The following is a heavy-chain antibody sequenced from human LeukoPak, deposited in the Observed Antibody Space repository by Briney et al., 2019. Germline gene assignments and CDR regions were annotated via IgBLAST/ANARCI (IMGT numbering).Heavy chain of an antibody. CDR2: ISSSSSYI. J-gene: IGHJ3*02. D-gene: IGHD6-25*01. CDR1: GFTFSSYS. V-gene: IGHV3-21*01. Sequence: GGSLRLSCAASGFTFSSYSMNWVRQAPGKGLEWVSSISSSSSYIYYADSVKGRFTISRDNAKNSLYLQMNSLRAEDTAVYYCARARGYSIAYTAYAFDIWGQGTMVTVSS. CDR3: ARARGYSIAYTAYAFDI.